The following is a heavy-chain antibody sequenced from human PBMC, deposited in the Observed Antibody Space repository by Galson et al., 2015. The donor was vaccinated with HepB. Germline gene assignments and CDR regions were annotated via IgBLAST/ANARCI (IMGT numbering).Heavy chain of an antibody. V-gene: IGHV3-23*01. CDR1: GFTFSSYA. D-gene: IGHD3-10*01. J-gene: IGHJ4*02. Sequence: SLRLSCAASGFTFSSYAMSWVRQAPGKGLEWVSAISGSGGSTYYADSVRGRFTISRDNSKNTLYLQMNSLRAEDTAVYYCAKFDYYGSGSAPHWGQGTLVTVSS. CDR3: AKFDYYGSGSAPH. CDR2: ISGSGGST.